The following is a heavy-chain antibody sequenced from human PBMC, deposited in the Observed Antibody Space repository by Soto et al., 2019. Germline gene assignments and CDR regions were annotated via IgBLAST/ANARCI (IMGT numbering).Heavy chain of an antibody. CDR3: VRGVYIHACDI. Sequence: EVQLVESGGGLVQPGGSLRLSCAASGFTFSSYWMYWVRQAPGKGLEWVSHMNNDGSYTIYAESVKGRFTFSRDNAKNTLYLQMTSLRAEDTAVYYCVRGVYIHACDIWGQGTMVTVSS. CDR2: MNNDGSYT. J-gene: IGHJ3*02. D-gene: IGHD5-12*01. CDR1: GFTFSSYW. V-gene: IGHV3-74*01.